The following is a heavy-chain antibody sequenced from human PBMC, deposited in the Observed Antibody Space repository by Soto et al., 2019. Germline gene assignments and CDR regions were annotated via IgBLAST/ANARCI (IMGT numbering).Heavy chain of an antibody. CDR2: IRSKANSYAT. Sequence: GGSLRLSCAASGFTFSGSAMHWVRQASGKGLEWVGRIRSKANSYATAYAASVKGRFTISRDDSKNTAYLQMNSLKTEDTAVYYCTSIPQTYDFWSGYYRPLYYGMDVWGQGTTVTVSS. D-gene: IGHD3-3*01. V-gene: IGHV3-73*01. CDR1: GFTFSGSA. J-gene: IGHJ6*02. CDR3: TSIPQTYDFWSGYYRPLYYGMDV.